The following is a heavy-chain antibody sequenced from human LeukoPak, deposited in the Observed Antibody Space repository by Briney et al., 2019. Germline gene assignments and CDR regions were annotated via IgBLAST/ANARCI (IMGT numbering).Heavy chain of an antibody. Sequence: GKSLRLSCAASGFTFSSYGMHWVRQAPGKGLERMAGITYDGSNKYYADTVKGRFTISRDNSKNTLYRQMNSLRAECTGVYYCAKPSESYTDWGQGTLVTVSS. D-gene: IGHD1-26*01. CDR3: AKPSESYTD. CDR1: GFTFSSYG. J-gene: IGHJ4*02. CDR2: ITYDGSNK. V-gene: IGHV3-30*18.